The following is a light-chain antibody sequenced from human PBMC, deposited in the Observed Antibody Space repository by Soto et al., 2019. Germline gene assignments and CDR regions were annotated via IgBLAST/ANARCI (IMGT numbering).Light chain of an antibody. Sequence: EIVLTQSPATLSLSPGERASLSCRSSQTVGTYLAWYQEKPGQATRLLINGASTRDTGIPARFSGSGSGTEFTLTISSLQSEDFAVYYCQQYNNWPPTWTCGQGTKVDIK. CDR3: QQYNNWPPTWT. CDR2: GAS. V-gene: IGKV3-15*01. CDR1: QTVGTY. J-gene: IGKJ1*01.